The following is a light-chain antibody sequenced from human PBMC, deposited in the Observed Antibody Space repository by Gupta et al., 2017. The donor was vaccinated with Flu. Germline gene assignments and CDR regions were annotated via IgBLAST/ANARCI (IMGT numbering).Light chain of an antibody. V-gene: IGLV2-23*01. Sequence: QSALTQPASVSGSPGQSITISCTGTSSDVGTYNLVSWYQQHPGRAPKLIIYEGTKPASGVSNRFSGSKSGKTASLTISGLQAEDETYYYCCSYASTSYVFGTGTKVTVL. J-gene: IGLJ1*01. CDR2: EGT. CDR1: SSDVGTYNL. CDR3: CSYASTSYV.